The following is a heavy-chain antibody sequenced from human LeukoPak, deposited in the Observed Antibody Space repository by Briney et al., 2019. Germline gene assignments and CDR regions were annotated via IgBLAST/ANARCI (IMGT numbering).Heavy chain of an antibody. V-gene: IGHV4-31*03. CDR1: GGSISSGGYY. CDR3: ARDRYDILTGYVYGMDV. Sequence: SQTLSLTRTVSGGSISSGGYYWSWIRQHPEKGLEWIGYIYYSGSTYYNPSLKSRVTISVDASKNQFSLKLSSVTAADTAVYYCARDRYDILTGYVYGMDVWGKGTTVTVSS. J-gene: IGHJ6*04. D-gene: IGHD3-9*01. CDR2: IYYSGST.